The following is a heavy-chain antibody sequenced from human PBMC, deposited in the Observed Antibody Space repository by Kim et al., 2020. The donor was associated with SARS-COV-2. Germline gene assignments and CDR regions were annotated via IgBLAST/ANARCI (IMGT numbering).Heavy chain of an antibody. J-gene: IGHJ5*02. Sequence: GGSLRLSCAASGFTFSSYAMSWVRQAPGKGLEWVSAISGSGGSTYYADSVKGRFTISRDNSKNTLYLQMNSLRAEDTAVYYCAKDLVGDGYNSGRPGFGHWGQGTLVTVSS. CDR1: GFTFSSYA. CDR2: ISGSGGST. D-gene: IGHD5-12*01. CDR3: AKDLVGDGYNSGRPGFGH. V-gene: IGHV3-23*01.